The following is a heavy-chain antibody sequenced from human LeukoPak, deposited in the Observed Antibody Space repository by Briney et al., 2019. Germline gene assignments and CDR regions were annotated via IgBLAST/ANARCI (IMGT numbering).Heavy chain of an antibody. CDR3: ARGAVAGTGNFDY. Sequence: GGSLRLSCAASGFTFSSYGTHWVRQAPGKGLEWVALISYDGSNKYYAESVKGRFTISRDNSKNTLYLQMNSLRAEDTAVYYCARGAVAGTGNFDYWGQGTLVTVSS. J-gene: IGHJ4*02. D-gene: IGHD6-19*01. CDR2: ISYDGSNK. CDR1: GFTFSSYG. V-gene: IGHV3-33*05.